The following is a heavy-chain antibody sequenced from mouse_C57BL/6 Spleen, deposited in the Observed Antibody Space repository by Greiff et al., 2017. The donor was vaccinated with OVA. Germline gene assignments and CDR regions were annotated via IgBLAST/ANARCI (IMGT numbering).Heavy chain of an antibody. CDR1: GFTFSDYG. CDR3: ARPEGTGYFDY. J-gene: IGHJ2*01. V-gene: IGHV5-17*01. CDR2: ISSGSSTI. D-gene: IGHD4-1*01. Sequence: EVKLVESGGGLVKPGGSLKLSCAASGFTFSDYGMHWVRQAPEKGLEWVAYISSGSSTIYYADTVKGRFTISRDNAKNTLFLQMTSLRSEDTAMYYCARPEGTGYFDYWGQGTTLTVSS.